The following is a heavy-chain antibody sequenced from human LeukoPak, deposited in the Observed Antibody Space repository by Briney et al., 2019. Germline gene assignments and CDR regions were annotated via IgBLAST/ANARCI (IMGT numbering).Heavy chain of an antibody. Sequence: GGSLRLSCAASGFTFSNAWMSWVRQAPGKGLEWVGRIKSKTDGGTTDYAAPVKGRFTISRDDSKNTLYLQMNSLRAEDTAVYYCARDNRIQLWLPGAFDIWGQGTMVTVSS. CDR3: ARDNRIQLWLPGAFDI. CDR2: IKSKTDGGTT. CDR1: GFTFSNAW. V-gene: IGHV3-15*01. D-gene: IGHD5-18*01. J-gene: IGHJ3*02.